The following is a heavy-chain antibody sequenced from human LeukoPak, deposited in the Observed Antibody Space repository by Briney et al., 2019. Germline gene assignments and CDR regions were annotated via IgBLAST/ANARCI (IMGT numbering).Heavy chain of an antibody. J-gene: IGHJ2*01. D-gene: IGHD2-21*01. CDR2: ISTSSTTK. Sequence: AGGSLRLSCAASGFAFSDYSFHWVRQAPGRGLEWVSYISTSSTTKYYADSVKGRFTISRDHAKNSMFLQMNSLRPDDTAVYYCARDGNPLFRVLGYFDLWGRGTLVTVSS. CDR1: GFAFSDYS. CDR3: ARDGNPLFRVLGYFDL. V-gene: IGHV3-48*04.